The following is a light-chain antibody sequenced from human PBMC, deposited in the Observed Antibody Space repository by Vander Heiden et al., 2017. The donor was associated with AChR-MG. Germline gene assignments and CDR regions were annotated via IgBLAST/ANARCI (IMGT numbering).Light chain of an antibody. CDR1: SSDVGGYNY. Sequence: QSALTQPRSVSGSPGQSVTISCTGTSSDVGGYNYVSWYQQHPGKAPKVVIYDVNVRPSGVPDRFSASKSGNTASLTISGLQTEDEADYYCCSYAGRYSWVFGGGTKLTVL. V-gene: IGLV2-11*01. CDR2: DVN. CDR3: CSYAGRYSWV. J-gene: IGLJ3*02.